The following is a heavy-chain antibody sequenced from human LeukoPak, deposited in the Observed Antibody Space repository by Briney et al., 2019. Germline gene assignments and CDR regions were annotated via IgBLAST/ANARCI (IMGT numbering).Heavy chain of an antibody. Sequence: GRSLRLSCAASGFTFSSYGMHRVRQAPGKGLEWVAVISYDGSNKYYADSVKGRFTISRDNSKNTLYLQMNSLRAEDTAVYYCAKSRGIVATRLFDYWGQGTLVTVSS. J-gene: IGHJ4*02. D-gene: IGHD5-12*01. CDR2: ISYDGSNK. CDR1: GFTFSSYG. CDR3: AKSRGIVATRLFDY. V-gene: IGHV3-30*18.